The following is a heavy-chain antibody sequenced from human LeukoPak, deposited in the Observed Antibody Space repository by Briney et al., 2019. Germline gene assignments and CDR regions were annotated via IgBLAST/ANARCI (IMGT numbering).Heavy chain of an antibody. J-gene: IGHJ4*02. CDR2: INPDGSQQ. V-gene: IGHV3-7*01. CDR1: GFTFSNAW. Sequence: GGSLRLSCAASGFTFSNAWMSWVRQAPGKGLEWVASINPDGSQQHYVDSVKGRFTISRDNTRSSLYLQMNSLGAEDTAVYYCARLLGMVTTFDHWGQGTLVTVSS. CDR3: ARLLGMVTTFDH. D-gene: IGHD5-24*01.